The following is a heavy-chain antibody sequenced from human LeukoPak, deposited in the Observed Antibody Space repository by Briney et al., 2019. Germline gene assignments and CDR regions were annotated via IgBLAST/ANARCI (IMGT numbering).Heavy chain of an antibody. CDR1: GFTFSSYA. D-gene: IGHD2-15*01. Sequence: LPGGSLRLSCAASGFTFSSYAMNWVRQAPGMGLEWVSAISGSGGSTYYGDSVRGRFTMSRDNSKNTVYLQMNSLRVDDTAVYYCARRDIVVVVSASDYWGQGTLVTVSS. CDR3: ARRDIVVVVSASDY. V-gene: IGHV3-23*01. J-gene: IGHJ4*02. CDR2: ISGSGGST.